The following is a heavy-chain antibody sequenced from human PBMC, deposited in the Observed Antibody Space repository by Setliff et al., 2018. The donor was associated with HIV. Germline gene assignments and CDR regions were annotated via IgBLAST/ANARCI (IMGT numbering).Heavy chain of an antibody. V-gene: IGHV4-39*01. CDR3: ARHRPWEVDVFDI. J-gene: IGHJ3*02. D-gene: IGHD1-26*01. CDR2: IYHSGST. Sequence: PSETLSLTCTVSGGSIRSSSSYWGCNRQPPGKGLEWIGIIYHSGSTYYNPSLKSRITISVDTSKNQFSLKLSSVTAEDTAVYYCARHRPWEVDVFDIWGQGTMVTVSS. CDR1: GGSIRSSSSY.